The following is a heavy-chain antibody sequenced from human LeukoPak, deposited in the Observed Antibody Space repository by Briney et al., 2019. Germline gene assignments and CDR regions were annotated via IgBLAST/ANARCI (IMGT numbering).Heavy chain of an antibody. CDR3: ARDLSGSYY. CDR1: GFTFSSYS. V-gene: IGHV3-48*04. J-gene: IGHJ4*02. D-gene: IGHD1-26*01. CDR2: ISSSSSTI. Sequence: GGSLRLSCAASGFTFSSYSMNWVRQAPGKGLEWVSYISSSSSTIYYEDSVKGRFTISRDNAKNSLYLQMNSLRAEDTAVYYCARDLSGSYYWGQGTLVTVSS.